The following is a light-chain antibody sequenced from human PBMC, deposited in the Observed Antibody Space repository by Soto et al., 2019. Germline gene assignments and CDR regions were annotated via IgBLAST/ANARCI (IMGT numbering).Light chain of an antibody. V-gene: IGKV3-15*01. CDR2: GAS. CDR3: HQYNNWPPA. Sequence: EIVMTQSPATLSVSPGERATLSCRASESVSTTLAWYQQKPGQAPRLLIYGASTRATGIPARFSGSGSGTEFTLTISSLQSEDSAVYYCHQYNNWPPAFGGGTKGDIK. CDR1: ESVSTT. J-gene: IGKJ4*01.